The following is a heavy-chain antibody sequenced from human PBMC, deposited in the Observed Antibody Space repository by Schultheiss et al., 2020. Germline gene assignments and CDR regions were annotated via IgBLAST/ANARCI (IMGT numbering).Heavy chain of an antibody. CDR2: IYYSGST. D-gene: IGHD3-10*01. CDR3: ARDRMVRGVLWDP. V-gene: IGHV4-39*07. CDR1: GGSISSYY. Sequence: SQTLSLTCSVSGGSISSYYWSWIRQPPGKGLEWIGSIYYSGSTYYNPSLKSRVTISVDKSKNQFSLKLSSVTAADTAVYYCARDRMVRGVLWDPWGQGTLVTVSS. J-gene: IGHJ5*02.